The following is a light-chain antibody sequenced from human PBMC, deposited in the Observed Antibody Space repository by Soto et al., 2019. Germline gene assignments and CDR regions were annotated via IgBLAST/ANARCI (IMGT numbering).Light chain of an antibody. Sequence: QSVLTQHASVSGSPGQSITISCTGTSSDVGGYNYVSWYQHHPGKAPKLMIYDVSNRPSGVSNRFSGSKSGNTASLTISGLQAEDEADYYCSSYTSSSTLVFGTVTKVTVL. CDR3: SSYTSSSTLV. CDR2: DVS. CDR1: SSDVGGYNY. V-gene: IGLV2-14*03. J-gene: IGLJ1*01.